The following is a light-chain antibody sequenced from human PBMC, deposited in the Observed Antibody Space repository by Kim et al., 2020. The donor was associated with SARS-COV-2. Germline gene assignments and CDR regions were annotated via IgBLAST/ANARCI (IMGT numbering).Light chain of an antibody. Sequence: ALGQTVRITCQGDSLRLSYATLYQQKPGQAPVLVIYDKNNRPSGIPDRFSGSSSGSTASLTITGAQAEDEADYYCNSRDSSGNHVVFGGGTQLTVL. J-gene: IGLJ2*01. CDR1: SLRLSY. CDR2: DKN. V-gene: IGLV3-19*01. CDR3: NSRDSSGNHVV.